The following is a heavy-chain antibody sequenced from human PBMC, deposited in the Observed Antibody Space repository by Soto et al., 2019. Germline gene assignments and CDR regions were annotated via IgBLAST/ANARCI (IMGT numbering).Heavy chain of an antibody. D-gene: IGHD3-3*01. J-gene: IGHJ4*02. CDR2: INPSGGST. CDR3: AVPGLEWSTFDY. CDR1: GYTFTRYC. V-gene: IGHV1-46*03. Sequence: ATVKVYCKPSGYTFTRYCMHLVRQAPGQGLEWMGIINPSGGSTSYAQKFQGRVTMTRDTSTSTVYMELSSLRSEDTAVYYCAVPGLEWSTFDYWGQGTLVTVSS.